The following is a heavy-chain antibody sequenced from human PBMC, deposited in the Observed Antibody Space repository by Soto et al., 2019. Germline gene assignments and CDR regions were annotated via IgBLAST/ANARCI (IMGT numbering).Heavy chain of an antibody. D-gene: IGHD3-16*01. CDR1: GFTFSSYW. CDR2: IKSDGSSI. V-gene: IGHV3-74*01. CDR3: ARDLFPNTGSYPYC. J-gene: IGHJ4*02. Sequence: GGSLRLSCEASGFTFSSYWMHWVRQVPGKGLVWVSRIKSDGSSIGYADSVKGRFTISRDNAKNTLYLQMNSLRPEDTAVYYCARDLFPNTGSYPYCWGQGTLVTVSS.